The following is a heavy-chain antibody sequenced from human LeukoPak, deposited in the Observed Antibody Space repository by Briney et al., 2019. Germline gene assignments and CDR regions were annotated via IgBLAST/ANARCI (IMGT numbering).Heavy chain of an antibody. J-gene: IGHJ4*02. CDR3: AKCMSATGVCLNFDS. D-gene: IGHD2-21*02. Sequence: GGSLRLACHADAFTFLNYAMSWVRQAPGKVLQWVSGISGRDDTTYYTDSPEGSTYYTNSAEGRFTISRDNSKNTVYLQIDSLGVEDTAVYYCAKCMSATGVCLNFDSWGQGILVTVS. CDR1: AFTFLNYA. V-gene: IGHV3-23*01. CDR2: ISGRDDTTYYTDSPEGST.